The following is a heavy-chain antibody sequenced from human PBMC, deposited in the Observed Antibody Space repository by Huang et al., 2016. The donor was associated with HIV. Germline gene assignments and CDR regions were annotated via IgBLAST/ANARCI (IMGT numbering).Heavy chain of an antibody. CDR1: GGTFSKYA. CDR3: ARGQLGSYGDYDVLY. D-gene: IGHD4-17*01. J-gene: IGHJ4*02. V-gene: IGHV1-69*13. CDR2: IIPMVGTP. Sequence: QVQLVQSGAEVKTPGSSVTVSCKASGGTFSKYAISWVRKAPGQGLEWMGGIIPMVGTPNDARKFQGRVTITADDSTSTTYVEVSSLRSEDTALYYCARGQLGSYGDYDVLYWGQGTLVTVSS.